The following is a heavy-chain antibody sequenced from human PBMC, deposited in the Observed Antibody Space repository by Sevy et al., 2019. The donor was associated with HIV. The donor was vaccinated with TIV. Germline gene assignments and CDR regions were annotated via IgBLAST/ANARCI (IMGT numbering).Heavy chain of an antibody. CDR2: ISSSSSTI. CDR3: ASDSGSLRFLEWLNWFDP. V-gene: IGHV3-48*02. J-gene: IGHJ5*02. CDR1: GFTFSSYS. Sequence: GGSLRLSCAASGFTFSSYSMNWVRQAPGKGLEWVSYISSSSSTIYYADSVKGRFTISMDNAKNSLYLQMNSLRDEDTAVYYCASDSGSLRFLEWLNWFDPWGQGTLVTVSS. D-gene: IGHD3-3*01.